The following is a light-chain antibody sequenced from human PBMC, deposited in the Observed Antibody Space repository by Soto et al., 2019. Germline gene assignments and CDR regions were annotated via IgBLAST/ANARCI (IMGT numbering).Light chain of an antibody. J-gene: IGKJ1*01. CDR2: DAS. V-gene: IGKV3-11*01. Sequence: EIVLTQSPDTLSLSPGERATLSCRASQSVSSYFAWYQQKPGQAPRLLIYDASHRATGIPARFSGSGSGTDFTLTISSLAADDFAIYYCQHRANWPVTFGQGTRVDIK. CDR1: QSVSSY. CDR3: QHRANWPVT.